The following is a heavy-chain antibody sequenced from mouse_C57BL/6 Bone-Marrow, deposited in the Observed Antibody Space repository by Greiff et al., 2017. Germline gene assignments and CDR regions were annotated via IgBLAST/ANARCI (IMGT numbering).Heavy chain of an antibody. CDR3: ASMVAWFAY. CDR2: LYPGDGDT. CDR1: GFAFSSSW. D-gene: IGHD2-2*01. Sequence: VQRVASGPALVKPGASVQISCKASGFAFSSSWMNWVQQRPGKGLEWIGRLYPGDGDTNYNGKFTGKATLTTDKSSITAYMQLSSLTSEDSAVYFCASMVAWFAYWGQGTLVTVSA. J-gene: IGHJ3*01. V-gene: IGHV1-82*01.